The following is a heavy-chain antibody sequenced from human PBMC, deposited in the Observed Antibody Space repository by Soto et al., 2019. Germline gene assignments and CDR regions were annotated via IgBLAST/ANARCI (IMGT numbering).Heavy chain of an antibody. Sequence: QLQLQESGSGLVKPSQKLSLTCTVSGGSINSGGYSWSWIRQPPGKGLEWIGYIYRSGSAYYSPSLQNRVTISVDKSKNHVSLNLTSVTAADTAVYYCAVSGRGGLDVWGQGTTVTVSS. CDR1: GGSINSGGYS. CDR3: AVSGRGGLDV. CDR2: IYRSGSA. J-gene: IGHJ6*02. V-gene: IGHV4-30-2*01. D-gene: IGHD3-10*01.